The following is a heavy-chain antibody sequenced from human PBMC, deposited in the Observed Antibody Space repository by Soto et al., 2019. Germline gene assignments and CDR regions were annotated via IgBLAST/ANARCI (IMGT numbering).Heavy chain of an antibody. CDR2: ISGSGANT. J-gene: IGHJ5*02. CDR1: GFTFSNYA. D-gene: IGHD1-26*01. V-gene: IGHV3-23*01. CDR3: AKDWELTDP. Sequence: EVQLLESGGGLVQPGGSLRLSCAASGFTFSNYAMSWVRRAPGRGLEWVSTISGSGANTYYPDSVKGRFTISRDNSKNTLYLKMNSLRAEDTAVYYCAKDWELTDPWGQGTLVTVSS.